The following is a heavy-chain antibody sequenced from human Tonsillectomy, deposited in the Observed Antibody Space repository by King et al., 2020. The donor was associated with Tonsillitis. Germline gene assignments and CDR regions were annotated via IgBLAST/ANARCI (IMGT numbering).Heavy chain of an antibody. Sequence: QLVQSGGGVVQPGRSLRLSCAASGFTFSSYGMHWVRQAPGKGLEWVALISYDGSDKYYADSVKGRFTISRDNSKNTLYLQMNSLTAEDTAVYYCAKVEISYDYWGQGTLVTVSS. CDR1: GFTFSSYG. CDR3: AKVEISYDY. D-gene: IGHD2-15*01. CDR2: ISYDGSDK. J-gene: IGHJ4*02. V-gene: IGHV3-30*18.